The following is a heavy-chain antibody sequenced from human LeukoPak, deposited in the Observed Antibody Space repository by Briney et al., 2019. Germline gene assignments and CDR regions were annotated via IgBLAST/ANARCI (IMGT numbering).Heavy chain of an antibody. CDR2: FDPEDGET. CDR1: GYTLTELS. Sequence: ASVKVSCKVSGYTLTELSMHWVRQAPGKGLEWMGGFDPEDGETIYAQKFQGRVTMTEDTSTDTAYMELSSLRSEDTAVYYCATKERSSGVPPPFDPWGQGTLVTVSS. J-gene: IGHJ5*02. V-gene: IGHV1-24*01. D-gene: IGHD6-19*01. CDR3: ATKERSSGVPPPFDP.